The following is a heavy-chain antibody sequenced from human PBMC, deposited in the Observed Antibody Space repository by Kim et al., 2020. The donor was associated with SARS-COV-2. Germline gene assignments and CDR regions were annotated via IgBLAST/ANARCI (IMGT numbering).Heavy chain of an antibody. V-gene: IGHV3-72*01. CDR2: SRNKASDYTT. CDR3: ANLERGS. CDR1: GFTFSDHY. J-gene: IGHJ5*02. Sequence: GGSLRLSCAAFGFTFSDHYMDWVRQAPGKGLEWVGRSRNKASDYTTEYAASVKGRFSISRDDSKNSLYLQMDSLKTDDTAVYYCANLERGSWGQGTLVTV.